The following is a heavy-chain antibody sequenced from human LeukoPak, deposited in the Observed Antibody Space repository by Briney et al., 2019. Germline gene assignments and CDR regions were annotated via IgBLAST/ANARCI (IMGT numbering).Heavy chain of an antibody. J-gene: IGHJ4*02. Sequence: SVKVSCKASGGTFSSYAISWVRQAPGQGLEWMGGIIPIFGTANYAQKFQGRVTITANKSTSTAYMELSRLRSDDTAVYYCARDGRGGTATEPTTHDYWGQGTLVTVSS. CDR2: IIPIFGTA. CDR3: ARDGRGGTATEPTTHDY. V-gene: IGHV1-69*06. CDR1: GGTFSSYA. D-gene: IGHD1-14*01.